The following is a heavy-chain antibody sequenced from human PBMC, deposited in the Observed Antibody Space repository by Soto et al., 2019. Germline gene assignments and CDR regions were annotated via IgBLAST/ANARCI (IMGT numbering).Heavy chain of an antibody. D-gene: IGHD1-1*01. CDR2: ISYDGSNK. J-gene: IGHJ4*02. V-gene: IGHV3-30-3*01. Sequence: ESGGGVVQPGRSLRLSCAASGFTFSSYAMHWVRQAPGKGLEWVAVISYDGSNKYYADSVKGRFTISRDNSKNTLYLQMNSLRAEDTAVYYCARDVPPELEGLYWGQGTLVTVSS. CDR3: ARDVPPELEGLY. CDR1: GFTFSSYA.